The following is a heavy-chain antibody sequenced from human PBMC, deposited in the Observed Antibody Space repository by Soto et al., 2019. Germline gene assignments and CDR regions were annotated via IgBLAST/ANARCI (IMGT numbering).Heavy chain of an antibody. CDR2: IIPIFGTA. V-gene: IGHV1-69*13. D-gene: IGHD2-21*02. Sequence: SVKVSCKASGGTFSSYAISWVRQAPGQGLEWMGGIIPIFGTANYAQKFQGRVTITADESTSTAYMELSRLRSEDTAVYYCASLVVVTAVGGAFDIWGQGTMVTVSS. J-gene: IGHJ3*02. CDR3: ASLVVVTAVGGAFDI. CDR1: GGTFSSYA.